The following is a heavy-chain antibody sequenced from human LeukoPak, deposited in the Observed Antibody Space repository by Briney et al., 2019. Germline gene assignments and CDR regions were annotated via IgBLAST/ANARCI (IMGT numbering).Heavy chain of an antibody. CDR1: GFTFSSYG. D-gene: IGHD5-12*01. CDR3: ANLRYDCRTGFDY. V-gene: IGHV3-30*18. J-gene: IGHJ4*02. CDR2: ISYDGSNK. Sequence: GGSLRLSCAASGFTFSSYGMHWVRQAPGKGLEWVAVISYDGSNKYYADSVKGRFTISRDNSKNTLYLQMNSLRAEDTAVYYCANLRYDCRTGFDYWGQGTLVTVSS.